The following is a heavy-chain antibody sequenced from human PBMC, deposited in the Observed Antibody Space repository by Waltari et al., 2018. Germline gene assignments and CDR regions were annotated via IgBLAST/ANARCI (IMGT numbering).Heavy chain of an antibody. CDR1: GGSISSSSYY. V-gene: IGHV4-39*01. Sequence: QLQLQESGPGLVKPSETLSLTCTVSGGSISSSSYYWGWIRQPPGKGVEWIGSIDYSGSTYYNPSLKSRVTISVDTSKNQFSLKLSSVTAADTAVYYCARQTWIQLWLYAFDIWGQGTMVTVSS. CDR2: IDYSGST. CDR3: ARQTWIQLWLYAFDI. D-gene: IGHD5-18*01. J-gene: IGHJ3*02.